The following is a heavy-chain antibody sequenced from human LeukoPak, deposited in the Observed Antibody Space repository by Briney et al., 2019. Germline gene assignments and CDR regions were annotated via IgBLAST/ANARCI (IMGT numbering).Heavy chain of an antibody. CDR2: IYYSGST. Sequence: PSETLSLTCTVSGGSISSSSYYWGWIRQPPGKGLEWIGSIYYSGSTYYNPSLKSRVTISVDTSKNQFSLKLSSVTAADTAVYYCARSNRRHYDSSGYYYLAFDIWGQGTMVTVSS. J-gene: IGHJ3*02. CDR3: ARSNRRHYDSSGYYYLAFDI. V-gene: IGHV4-39*07. D-gene: IGHD3-22*01. CDR1: GGSISSSSYY.